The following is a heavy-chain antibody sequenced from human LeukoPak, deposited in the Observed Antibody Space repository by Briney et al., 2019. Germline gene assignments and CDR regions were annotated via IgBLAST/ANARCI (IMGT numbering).Heavy chain of an antibody. Sequence: GASVKVSCKASGYTFTGYYMHWVRQAPGQGLEWMGWINPNSGGTNYAQKFQGRVTMTRDTSISTAYMELSRLRSDDTAVYYCASGIFGVDSSPRDYLEVLGKGTTVTVSS. CDR2: INPNSGGT. CDR1: GYTFTGYY. CDR3: ASGIFGVDSSPRDYLEV. D-gene: IGHD3-3*02. V-gene: IGHV1-2*02. J-gene: IGHJ6*03.